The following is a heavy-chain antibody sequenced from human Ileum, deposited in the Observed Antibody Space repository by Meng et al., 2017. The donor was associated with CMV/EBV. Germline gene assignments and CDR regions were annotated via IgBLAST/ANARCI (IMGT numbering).Heavy chain of an antibody. CDR2: TWYGSKWYY. J-gene: IGHJ4*02. CDR1: EIVSISTES. Sequence: QLHQSGPGLGKPSQTLSFTLAGEIVSISTESWNWLRQSPSRGLEWLGRTWYGSKWYYEYAVSVKSRITIIPDTSQNQISLQINSVTPDDTAVYYCTYGWPLKYWGQGSLVTVSS. D-gene: IGHD3-10*01. CDR3: TYGWPLKY. V-gene: IGHV6-1*01.